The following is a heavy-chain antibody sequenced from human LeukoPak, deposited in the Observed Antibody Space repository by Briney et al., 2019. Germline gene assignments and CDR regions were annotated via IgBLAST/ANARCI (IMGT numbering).Heavy chain of an antibody. CDR1: GFSVSSIY. CDR3: VRDRGWYHFDL. Sequence: GGSLRLSCAASGFSVSSIYMSWVRQAPGKGLEWVAHIKEDATESRSVDSVKGRFTISRDNTKNSLFLQLNSLRAEDTAVYYCVRDRGWYHFDLWGQGTLVTVSS. CDR2: IKEDATES. D-gene: IGHD3-10*01. V-gene: IGHV3-7*01. J-gene: IGHJ4*02.